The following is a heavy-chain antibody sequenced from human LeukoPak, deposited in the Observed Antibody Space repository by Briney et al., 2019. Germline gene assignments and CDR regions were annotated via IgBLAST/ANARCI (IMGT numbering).Heavy chain of an antibody. J-gene: IGHJ4*02. V-gene: IGHV3-23*01. Sequence: PGGSLRLSCAASGFTFSNNALSWFRQAPGKGLEWVSDIRSDGTTSYAESAKGRFTISRDNSKNTLYLQMNRLRAEDTALYYASGHGSNSYWGRGTLVTVSS. CDR2: IRSDGTT. D-gene: IGHD6-13*01. CDR1: GFTFSNNA. CDR3: SGHGSNSY.